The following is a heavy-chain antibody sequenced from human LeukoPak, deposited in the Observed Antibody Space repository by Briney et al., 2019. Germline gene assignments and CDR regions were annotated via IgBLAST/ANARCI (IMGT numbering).Heavy chain of an antibody. D-gene: IGHD3-10*01. J-gene: IGHJ5*02. CDR3: ARLHYYGSGELDPWFDP. Sequence: ASVKVSCKASGYTFTSYDINWVRQATGQGLEWMGWMNPNSGNTGYAQKFQGRVTMTRNTSISTAYMELSSLRSEDTAVYYCARLHYYGSGELDPWFDPWGQGTLVTVSS. CDR2: MNPNSGNT. CDR1: GYTFTSYD. V-gene: IGHV1-8*01.